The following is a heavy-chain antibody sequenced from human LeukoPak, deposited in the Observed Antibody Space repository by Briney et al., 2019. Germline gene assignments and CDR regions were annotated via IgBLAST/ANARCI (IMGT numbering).Heavy chain of an antibody. CDR1: GFTFSSYG. Sequence: GGSLRLSCAASGFTFSSYGMHWVRQAPGKGLEWVAVISYDGSNKYYADSVKGRFTISRDNSKNTLYLQMNSLRAEDTAVYYCAKDRSGYPVLDAFDIWGQGTMVTVSS. CDR2: ISYDGSNK. D-gene: IGHD3-22*01. J-gene: IGHJ3*02. V-gene: IGHV3-30*18. CDR3: AKDRSGYPVLDAFDI.